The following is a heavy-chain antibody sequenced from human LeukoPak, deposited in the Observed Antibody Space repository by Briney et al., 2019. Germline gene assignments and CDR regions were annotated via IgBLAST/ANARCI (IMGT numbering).Heavy chain of an antibody. Sequence: QSGGSLRLSCAASGFTFSSYWMSWVRQAPGKGLEWVANIKQDGSEKYYVDSVKGRFTISRDNSKNTLYLQMNSLRAEDTAVYYCAKGGFVVVPAATHGMDIWGQGTTVTVSS. D-gene: IGHD2-2*01. CDR1: GFTFSSYW. J-gene: IGHJ6*02. V-gene: IGHV3-7*03. CDR2: IKQDGSEK. CDR3: AKGGFVVVPAATHGMDI.